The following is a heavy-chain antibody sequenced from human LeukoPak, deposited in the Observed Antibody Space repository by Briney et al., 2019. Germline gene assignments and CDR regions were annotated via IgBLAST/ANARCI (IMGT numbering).Heavy chain of an antibody. Sequence: NPGGSLRLSCAASGFTFSSYSMNWVRQAPGKGLEWVSSISSSSSYIYYADSVKGRFTISRDNAKNSLYLQMNSLRAEDTAVYYRARDSGLGDYYYYYGMDVWGQGTTVTVSS. V-gene: IGHV3-21*01. CDR1: GFTFSSYS. CDR2: ISSSSSYI. CDR3: ARDSGLGDYYYYYGMDV. D-gene: IGHD5-12*01. J-gene: IGHJ6*02.